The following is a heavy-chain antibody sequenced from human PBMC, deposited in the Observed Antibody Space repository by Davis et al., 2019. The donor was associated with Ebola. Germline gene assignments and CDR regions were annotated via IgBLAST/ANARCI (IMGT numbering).Heavy chain of an antibody. Sequence: GESLKISCVASGFTFSNYWMTWVRQAPVRGLEWVANIKQDGSEKQYVDSVRGRFTISRDNAKNSLYLQMNSLRAGDTAVYYCASDLNWNSYWGQGTLVTVS. CDR3: ASDLNWNSY. V-gene: IGHV3-7*03. J-gene: IGHJ4*02. CDR2: IKQDGSEK. CDR1: GFTFSNYW. D-gene: IGHD1-7*01.